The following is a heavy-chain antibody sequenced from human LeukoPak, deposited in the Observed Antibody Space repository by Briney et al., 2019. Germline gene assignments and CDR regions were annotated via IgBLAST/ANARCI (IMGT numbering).Heavy chain of an antibody. CDR1: GFTFSSYW. J-gene: IGHJ4*02. CDR3: ARVGRYCTNGVCAYFDY. CDR2: INSDGSST. V-gene: IGHV3-74*01. Sequence: GGSLRLSCAASGFTFSSYWMHWVRQAPGKGLVWVSRINSDGSSTSYADSVKGRFTISRDNAKNTLYLQMNSLRAEDTAVYYCARVGRYCTNGVCAYFDYWGQGTLVTVSS. D-gene: IGHD2-8*01.